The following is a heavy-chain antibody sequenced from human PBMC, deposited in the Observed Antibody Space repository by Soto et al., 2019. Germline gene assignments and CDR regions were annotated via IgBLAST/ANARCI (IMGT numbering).Heavy chain of an antibody. D-gene: IGHD6-6*01. Sequence: GASVKVSCKASGGTFSSYAISWVRQAPGQGLEWMGGIIPIFGTANYAQKFQGRVTITADESTSTAYMELSSLRSEDTAVYYCARGLYSSSSWFDPWGQGTWSPSPQ. CDR3: ARGLYSSSSWFDP. J-gene: IGHJ5*02. V-gene: IGHV1-69*13. CDR2: IIPIFGTA. CDR1: GGTFSSYA.